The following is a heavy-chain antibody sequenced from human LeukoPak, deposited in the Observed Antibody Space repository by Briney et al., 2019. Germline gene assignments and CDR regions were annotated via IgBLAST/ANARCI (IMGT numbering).Heavy chain of an antibody. CDR1: GGSISSYY. CDR3: ARAKNWSAYYFDY. Sequence: NPSETLSLTCTVSGGSISSYYWSWIRQPPGKGLEWIGYIYYSGSTNYNPSLKSRVTISVDTSKNQFSLKLSSVTAADTAVYYCARAKNWSAYYFDYWGQGTLVTVSS. V-gene: IGHV4-59*01. CDR2: IYYSGST. D-gene: IGHD1-1*01. J-gene: IGHJ4*02.